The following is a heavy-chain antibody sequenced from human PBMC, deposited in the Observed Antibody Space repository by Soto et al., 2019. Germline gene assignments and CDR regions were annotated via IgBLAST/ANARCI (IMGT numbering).Heavy chain of an antibody. D-gene: IGHD1-20*01. CDR3: ARGITLPTPLDY. CDR2: INAGNGNT. Sequence: PSVKVSCKASGYTFTSYAMHWVRQAPGQRLEWTGWINAGNGNTKYSQKFQGRVTITRDTSASTAYMELSSLRSEDTAVYYCARGITLPTPLDYWGQGTLVTVSS. V-gene: IGHV1-3*01. J-gene: IGHJ4*02. CDR1: GYTFTSYA.